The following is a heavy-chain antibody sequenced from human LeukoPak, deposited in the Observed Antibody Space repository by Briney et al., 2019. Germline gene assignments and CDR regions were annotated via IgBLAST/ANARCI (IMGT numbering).Heavy chain of an antibody. Sequence: GGSLRLSCAASGFTFSSYAMPWVRQAPGKGLERVAVISYDGSNKYYADSVKGRFTISRDNSKNTLYLQMNSLRAEDTAVYYCARAGYYYDSSGYCDYWGQGTLVTVSS. D-gene: IGHD3-22*01. CDR2: ISYDGSNK. CDR3: ARAGYYYDSSGYCDY. J-gene: IGHJ4*02. V-gene: IGHV3-30-3*01. CDR1: GFTFSSYA.